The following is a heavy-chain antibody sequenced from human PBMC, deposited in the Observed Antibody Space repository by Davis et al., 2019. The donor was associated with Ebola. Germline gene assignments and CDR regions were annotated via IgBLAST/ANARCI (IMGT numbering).Heavy chain of an antibody. CDR3: AREGGGLGIDV. D-gene: IGHD7-27*01. CDR1: GFTFDDYA. V-gene: IGHV3-9*01. Sequence: GGSLRLSCAASGFTFDDYAMHWVRQRPGKGLEWVSGINWNSDTIAYADSVKGRCSILRDNAKNFLYLQLDSLRPEDTALYYCAREGGGLGIDVWGQGALVTVSS. CDR2: INWNSDTI. J-gene: IGHJ4*02.